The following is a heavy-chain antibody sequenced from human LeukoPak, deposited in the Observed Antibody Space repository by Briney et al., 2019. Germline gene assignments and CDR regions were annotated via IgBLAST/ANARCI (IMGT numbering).Heavy chain of an antibody. CDR3: ARENSGSYYQFDC. D-gene: IGHD1-26*01. J-gene: IGHJ4*02. CDR1: GFTFSSYE. V-gene: IGHV3-21*01. CDR2: SSSTSYI. Sequence: GGSLRLSCAASGFTFSSYEMNWVRQAPGKGLEWVSSSSSTSYIYYADSVKGRFTISRDNAKNSLYLQMNSLRPEDTAVYYCARENSGSYYQFDCWGQGTLVTVSS.